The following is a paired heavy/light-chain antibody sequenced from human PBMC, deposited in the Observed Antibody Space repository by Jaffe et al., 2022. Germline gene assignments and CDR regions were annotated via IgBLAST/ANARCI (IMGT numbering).Heavy chain of an antibody. Sequence: EVQLVESGGGLVQPGRSLRLSCAASGFTFDDYAMHWVRQAPGKGLEWVSGISWNSGSIGYADSVKGRFTISRDNAKNSLYLQMNSLRAEDTALYYCAKDGVPAAPYGYYYYYMDVWGKGTTVTVSS. CDR1: GFTFDDYA. J-gene: IGHJ6*03. V-gene: IGHV3-9*01. CDR3: AKDGVPAAPYGYYYYYMDV. CDR2: ISWNSGSI. D-gene: IGHD2-2*01.
Light chain of an antibody. J-gene: IGKJ3*01. Sequence: EIVLTQSPGTLSLSPGERATLSCRASQSVSSSYLAWYQQKPGQAPRLLIYGASSRATGIPDRFSGSGSGTDFTLTISRLEPEDFAVYYCQQYGSSSYSTFGPGTKVDIK. CDR2: GAS. CDR1: QSVSSSY. CDR3: QQYGSSSYST. V-gene: IGKV3-20*01.